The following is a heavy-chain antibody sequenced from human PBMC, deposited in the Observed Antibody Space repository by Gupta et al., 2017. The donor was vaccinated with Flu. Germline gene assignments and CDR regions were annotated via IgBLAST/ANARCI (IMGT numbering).Heavy chain of an antibody. CDR3: ARRPQYCSGGSCYKGDRRHAFDI. D-gene: IGHD2-15*01. Sequence: HVQLQQWGAGLLKPSETLSLTCAVYGGSFSGYYWSWLRQPPGKGLEWIGEINHSGSTNYNPSLKSRVTISVDTSKNQFSLKLSSVTAADTAEYYCARRPQYCSGGSCYKGDRRHAFDIWGQGTMVTVSS. CDR2: INHSGST. J-gene: IGHJ3*02. CDR1: GGSFSGYY. V-gene: IGHV4-34*01.